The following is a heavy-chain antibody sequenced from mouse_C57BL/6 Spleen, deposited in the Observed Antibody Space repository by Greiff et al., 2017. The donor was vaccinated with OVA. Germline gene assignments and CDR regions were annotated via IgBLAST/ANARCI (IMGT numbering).Heavy chain of an antibody. V-gene: IGHV1-26*01. D-gene: IGHD2-3*01. CDR3: ARWDYDGNYWGDY. CDR1: GYTFTDYY. J-gene: IGHJ2*01. Sequence: VQLQQSGPELVKPGASVKISCKASGYTFTDYYMNWVKQSHGKSLEWIGDINPNDGGTSYNEKFKGKATLTVDKSSSTAYMELRSLKSEDSAVYYCARWDYDGNYWGDYWGQGTTLTVSS. CDR2: INPNDGGT.